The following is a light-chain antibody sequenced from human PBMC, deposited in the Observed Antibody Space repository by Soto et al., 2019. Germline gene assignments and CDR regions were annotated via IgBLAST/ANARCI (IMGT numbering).Light chain of an antibody. CDR2: GNS. V-gene: IGLV1-40*01. CDR1: TSKIGAGYD. J-gene: IGLJ2*01. Sequence: QSVLTQPPSVSGAPGQRVTISCTGTTSKIGAGYDVPWYHQLPGTAPKLLIYGNSNRPSGVPDRFSGSKSGTSASLAITGLQAEDEADYYCQSYDSSLSGVVFGGGTKLTVL. CDR3: QSYDSSLSGVV.